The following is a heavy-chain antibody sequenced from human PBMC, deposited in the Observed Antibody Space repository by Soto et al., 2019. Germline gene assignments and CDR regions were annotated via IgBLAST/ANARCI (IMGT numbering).Heavy chain of an antibody. J-gene: IGHJ4*02. Sequence: EVQLVESGGVLVQPGGSLRLSCVASGFPFSDYSMNWVRQAPGKGLEWVSYISSGGTIINYADSVEGRFTISRDYDKNTLYLQMNSLRDDDTAVYYCARDYRACAVDHWGQGTLVTVSS. V-gene: IGHV3-48*02. CDR2: ISSGGTII. CDR3: ARDYRACAVDH. CDR1: GFPFSDYS. D-gene: IGHD1-26*01.